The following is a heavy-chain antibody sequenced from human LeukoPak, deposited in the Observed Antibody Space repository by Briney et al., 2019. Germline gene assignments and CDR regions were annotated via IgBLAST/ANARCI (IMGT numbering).Heavy chain of an antibody. J-gene: IGHJ4*02. Sequence: GGSLRLSCAASGFTFSSYGMSWVRQAPGKGLEWVSAISGSGGSTYYADSVKGRFTISRDNSKNTLYLQINSLRAEDTAVYYCAKDQGDGYNTGYFDYWGQGTLITVSA. CDR3: AKDQGDGYNTGYFDY. CDR1: GFTFSSYG. D-gene: IGHD5-24*01. CDR2: ISGSGGST. V-gene: IGHV3-23*01.